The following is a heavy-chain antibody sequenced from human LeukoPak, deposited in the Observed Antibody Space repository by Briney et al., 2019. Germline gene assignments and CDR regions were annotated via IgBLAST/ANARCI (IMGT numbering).Heavy chain of an antibody. CDR2: IKQDGSEK. D-gene: IGHD2-15*01. V-gene: IGHV3-7*01. J-gene: IGHJ4*02. Sequence: PGGSLRLSCAASGFTFRSYWMSWVRQAPGKGLGWVANIKQDGSEKYYVDSVKGRFTISRDNAKNSLYLQMNSLRAEDTAVYYCARVSKYCSGGSCYDFDSWGQGTLVTVSS. CDR1: GFTFRSYW. CDR3: ARVSKYCSGGSCYDFDS.